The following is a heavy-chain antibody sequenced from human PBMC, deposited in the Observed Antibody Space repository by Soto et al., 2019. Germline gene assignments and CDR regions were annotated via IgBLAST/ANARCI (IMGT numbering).Heavy chain of an antibody. CDR1: GFTISGKKY. CDR2: LYDLEGS. D-gene: IGHD1-1*01. Sequence: GGSLRLSCAAFGFTISGKKYVAWVRQAPGKGLEWVSALYDLEGSFYAASVKGRFTTSSDSSKTTVYLQMNGLRPDDTAVYYCATWHEREHAYDVWGQGTTVTVSS. J-gene: IGHJ3*01. V-gene: IGHV3-53*01. CDR3: ATWHEREHAYDV.